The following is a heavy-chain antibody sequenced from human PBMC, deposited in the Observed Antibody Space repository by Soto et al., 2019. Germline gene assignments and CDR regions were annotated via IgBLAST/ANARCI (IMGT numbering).Heavy chain of an antibody. Sequence: EVQLVESGGGLVQPGGSLRLACAASGFTFSSYWMHWVRQAPGKGLVWVSRINSDGSSTSYADSVKGRFTISRDNAKNTLYLQMNSLRAEDTAVYYCARDMIGTDKVFGVVTFYYCGQGTLVTVSS. CDR3: ARDMIGTDKVFGVVTFYY. CDR2: INSDGSST. D-gene: IGHD3-3*01. V-gene: IGHV3-74*01. CDR1: GFTFSSYW. J-gene: IGHJ4*02.